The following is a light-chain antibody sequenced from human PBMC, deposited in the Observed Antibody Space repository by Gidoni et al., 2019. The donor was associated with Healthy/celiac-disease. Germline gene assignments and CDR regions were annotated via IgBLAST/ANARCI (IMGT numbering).Light chain of an antibody. Sequence: SGHSSYAIAWHQQQPEKGPRYLMKLNSDGSHSKGDGIPDRYSGSSSGAERYLTISSLQSEDEADYYCQTWGTGIVVFGGGTKLTVL. CDR3: QTWGTGIVV. CDR1: SGHSSYA. CDR2: LNSDGSH. J-gene: IGLJ2*01. V-gene: IGLV4-69*01.